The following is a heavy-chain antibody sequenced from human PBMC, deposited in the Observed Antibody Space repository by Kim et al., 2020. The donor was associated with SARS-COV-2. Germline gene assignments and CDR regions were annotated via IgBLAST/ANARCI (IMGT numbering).Heavy chain of an antibody. J-gene: IGHJ5*01. V-gene: IGHV3-7*03. CDR2: LNTDATEK. CDR1: GFTFSSHW. D-gene: IGHD3-3*01. CDR3: SRVGPALWSFWHS. Sequence: GGSLRLSCEATGFTFSSHWMSWVRQAPGKGLEWVANLNTDATEKYSVSSVSCRFTVSIDHAQISLYLQLNSLRVAATAMYYCSRVGPALWSFWHSWG.